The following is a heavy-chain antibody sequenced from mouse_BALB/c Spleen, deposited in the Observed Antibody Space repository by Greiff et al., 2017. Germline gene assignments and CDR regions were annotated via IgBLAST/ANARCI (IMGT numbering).Heavy chain of an antibody. J-gene: IGHJ4*01. CDR1: GYAFTNYL. CDR3: ARDDGSSMDY. Sequence: VQLQQSGAELVRPGTSVKVSCKASGYAFTNYLIEWVKQRPGQGLEWIGVINPGSGGTNYNEKFKGKATLTADKSSSTAYMQLSSLTSDDSAVYFCARDDGSSMDYWGQGTSVTVSS. CDR2: INPGSGGT. V-gene: IGHV1-54*01. D-gene: IGHD1-1*02.